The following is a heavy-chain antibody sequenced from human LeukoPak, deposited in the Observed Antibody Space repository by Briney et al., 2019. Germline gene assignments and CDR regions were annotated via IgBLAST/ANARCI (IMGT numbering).Heavy chain of an antibody. Sequence: SETLSLTCTVSGGSISSGGYYWSWIRQHPGKGLEWIGYIYYSGSTYYNPSLKSRVTISVDTSKNQFSLKLSSVTAADTAVYYCARDQTGYCSSTSCYHYGMDVWGQGTTVTVSS. J-gene: IGHJ6*02. CDR1: GGSISSGGYY. CDR2: IYYSGST. D-gene: IGHD2-2*03. V-gene: IGHV4-31*03. CDR3: ARDQTGYCSSTSCYHYGMDV.